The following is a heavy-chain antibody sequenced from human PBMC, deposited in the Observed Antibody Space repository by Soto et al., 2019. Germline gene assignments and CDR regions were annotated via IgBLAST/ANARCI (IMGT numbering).Heavy chain of an antibody. CDR3: AREDDGGDSLDV. V-gene: IGHV4-30-4*08. Sequence: QVQLQQSGPGLVKPSQSLSLTCTVSGDSISRDYYHWTWIRQSPGKGLEWIGYIHHSGSILYYPPLKSRVTISVDTSKNQSSLHLTSVTAADTAVYFCAREDDGGDSLDVWGQGTTVTVS. D-gene: IGHD2-21*02. J-gene: IGHJ6*02. CDR2: IHHSGSI. CDR1: GDSISRDYYH.